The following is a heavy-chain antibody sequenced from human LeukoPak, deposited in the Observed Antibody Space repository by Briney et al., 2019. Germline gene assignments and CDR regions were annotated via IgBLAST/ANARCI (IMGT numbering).Heavy chain of an antibody. CDR1: GFTFSNYA. D-gene: IGHD5-12*01. Sequence: GGSLRLSCATSGFTFSNYAVSWVRQAPGKGLEWVSSISGSGGTTYYADSVKGRFTISRDNSKNTLYLQMNSLRAEDTAVYYCAKDPYRASSGLVDYWGQGTLVTASS. V-gene: IGHV3-23*01. CDR2: ISGSGGTT. J-gene: IGHJ4*02. CDR3: AKDPYRASSGLVDY.